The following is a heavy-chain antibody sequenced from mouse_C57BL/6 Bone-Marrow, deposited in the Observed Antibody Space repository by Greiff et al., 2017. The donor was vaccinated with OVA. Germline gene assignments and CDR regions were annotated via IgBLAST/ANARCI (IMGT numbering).Heavy chain of an antibody. J-gene: IGHJ2*01. CDR3: ARELRFYYFDY. D-gene: IGHD1-1*01. CDR1: GYSITSGYD. Sequence: DVHLVESGPGMVKPSQSLSLTCTVTGYSITSGYDWHWIRHFPGNKLEWMGYISYSGSTNYNPSLKSRISITHDTSNNHFFLKLNSVTTEDTATYYCARELRFYYFDYWGQGTTLTVSS. CDR2: ISYSGST. V-gene: IGHV3-1*01.